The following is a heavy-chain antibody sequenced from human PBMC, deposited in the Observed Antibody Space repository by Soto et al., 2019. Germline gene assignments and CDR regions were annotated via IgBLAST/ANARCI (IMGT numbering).Heavy chain of an antibody. V-gene: IGHV3-23*01. D-gene: IGHD6-19*01. CDR3: TAVYYCARDAPDLSGWYYFDY. CDR1: GFAFSSFA. J-gene: IGHJ4*02. Sequence: GGSLRLSCAASGFAFSSFAMTWVRQAPGKGLEWVSTINIDDTTLYADSVKGRFTISRDNSKNTLYLQMNSLRADDTAGADDTAVYYCARDAPDLSGWYYFDYWGQGTLVTVSS. CDR2: INIDDTT.